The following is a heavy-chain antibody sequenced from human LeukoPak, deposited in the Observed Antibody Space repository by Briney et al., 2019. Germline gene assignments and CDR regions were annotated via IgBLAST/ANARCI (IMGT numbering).Heavy chain of an antibody. D-gene: IGHD1-26*01. Sequence: SETLSLTCTVSGGSISSHYWSWIRQPPGKGLEWMGYIYYSGSTNYNPSLKSRVTISVDTSKNQFSLKLSSVTAADTAVYYCARERVGATGDSFDIWGQGTMVTVSS. CDR3: ARERVGATGDSFDI. J-gene: IGHJ3*02. CDR1: GGSISSHY. CDR2: IYYSGST. V-gene: IGHV4-59*11.